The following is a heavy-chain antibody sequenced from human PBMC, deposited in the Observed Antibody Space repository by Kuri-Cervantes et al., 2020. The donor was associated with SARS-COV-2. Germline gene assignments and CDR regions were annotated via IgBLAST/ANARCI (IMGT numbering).Heavy chain of an antibody. V-gene: IGHV3-23*01. Sequence: LSLTCAASGFTFSTYAMDWVRQAPGKGLEWVSAISRSGASTYYADSVKGRFTISRDNSKNTLYLQMNSLRAEDTAVYYCARGGAYWGQGTLVTVSS. D-gene: IGHD1-26*01. CDR1: GFTFSTYA. CDR3: ARGGAY. J-gene: IGHJ4*02. CDR2: ISRSGAST.